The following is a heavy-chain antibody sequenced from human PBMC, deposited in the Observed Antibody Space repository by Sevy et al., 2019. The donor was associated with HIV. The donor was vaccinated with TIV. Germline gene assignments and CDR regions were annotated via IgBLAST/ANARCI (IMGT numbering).Heavy chain of an antibody. V-gene: IGHV3-21*01. J-gene: IGHJ6*03. Sequence: GGSLRLSCAVSGFPLSHFSMTWVRQAPGKGLEWVSSITSTSGYISYADSVKGRFTLSTDNTKNSLYLPMSGLRAEDSAVYFCARLWLTADYFYMDVWGKGTTVTVSS. CDR2: ITSTSGYI. CDR1: GFPLSHFS. CDR3: ARLWLTADYFYMDV. D-gene: IGHD2-21*02.